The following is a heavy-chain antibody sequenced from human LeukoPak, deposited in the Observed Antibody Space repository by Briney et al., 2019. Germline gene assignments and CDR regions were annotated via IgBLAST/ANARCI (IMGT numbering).Heavy chain of an antibody. V-gene: IGHV3-23*01. CDR2: ISGSGVST. J-gene: IGHJ6*02. D-gene: IGHD1-1*01. CDR1: GFMFSSYA. CDR3: AKYNWNDGYFYYGLDV. Sequence: TGGSLRLSCAASGFMFSSYAISWVRQAPGKGLEWVSVISGSGVSTYYADSVKGRFTISRDNSKNSLDLQMNSLRAEDTAIYYCAKYNWNDGYFYYGLDVWGPGTTVTVSS.